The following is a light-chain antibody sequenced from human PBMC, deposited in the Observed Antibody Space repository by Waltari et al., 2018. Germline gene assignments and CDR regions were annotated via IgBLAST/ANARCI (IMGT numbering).Light chain of an antibody. V-gene: IGLV2-14*02. CDR1: SSDVETYNF. CDR2: EDT. CDR3: CSYTTSGTKV. Sequence: QSALTQPASVSGSPGQSITISCPGSSSDVETYNFGSWYQQLPGEAPKLMIYEDTKRPSEVSNRFSASKSGDTASLTISGLQAEDEADYYCCSYTTSGTKVFGGGTKLAVL. J-gene: IGLJ2*01.